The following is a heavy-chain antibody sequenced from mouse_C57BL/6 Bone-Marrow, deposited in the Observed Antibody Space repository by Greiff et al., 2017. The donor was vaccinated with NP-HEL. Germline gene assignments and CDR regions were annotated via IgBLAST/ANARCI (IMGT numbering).Heavy chain of an antibody. V-gene: IGHV1-82*01. CDR3: AGGSSYDYAMDY. CDR1: GYAFSSSW. J-gene: IGHJ4*01. CDR2: IYPGDGDT. D-gene: IGHD1-1*01. Sequence: QVQLQQSGPELVKPGASVKISCKASGYAFSSSWMNWVKQRPGKGLEWIGRIYPGDGDTNYNGKFKGKATLTADKSSSTAYMQLSSLTSEDSAVYFCAGGSSYDYAMDYWGQGTSVTVSS.